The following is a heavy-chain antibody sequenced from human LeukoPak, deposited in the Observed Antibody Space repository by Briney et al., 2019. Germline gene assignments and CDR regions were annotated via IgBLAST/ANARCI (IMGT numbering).Heavy chain of an antibody. V-gene: IGHV3-33*08. CDR1: RFTVSSNY. Sequence: GGSLRLSCAASRFTVSSNYMSWVRQAPGKGLEWVAVIWYDGSNKYYADSVKGRFTISRDNSKNTLYLQMNSLRAEDTAVYYCARDLGYYDSSGYPSYWGQGTLVTVSS. D-gene: IGHD3-22*01. CDR3: ARDLGYYDSSGYPSY. J-gene: IGHJ4*02. CDR2: IWYDGSNK.